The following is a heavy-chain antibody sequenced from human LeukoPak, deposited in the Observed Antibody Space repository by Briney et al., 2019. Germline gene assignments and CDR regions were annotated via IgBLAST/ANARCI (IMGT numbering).Heavy chain of an antibody. CDR3: AREKRRDSSGYTYSDY. D-gene: IGHD3-22*01. CDR2: IYYSGST. Sequence: PSETLSLTCTVSGGSISSYYWSWIRQPPGKGLEWIGYIYYSGSTNYNPSLKSRVTISVDTSKNQFSLKLSSVTAADTAVYYCAREKRRDSSGYTYSDYWGQGTLVTVSS. CDR1: GGSISSYY. J-gene: IGHJ4*02. V-gene: IGHV4-59*01.